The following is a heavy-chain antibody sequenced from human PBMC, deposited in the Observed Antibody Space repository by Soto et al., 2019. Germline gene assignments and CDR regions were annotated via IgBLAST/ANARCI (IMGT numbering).Heavy chain of an antibody. J-gene: IGHJ4*02. V-gene: IGHV1-46*01. Sequence: QVQLVQSGAEVKKPGASVKVSCKASGYTFTSYYMHWVRQAPGQGPEWMGIINPSAGSPTYAQKFQGRVTMTRDTSTSTVYMELSSLRSEDTAVYYCARFEDGYRHWGQGTLVTVSS. CDR2: INPSAGSP. CDR1: GYTFTSYY. D-gene: IGHD5-12*01. CDR3: ARFEDGYRH.